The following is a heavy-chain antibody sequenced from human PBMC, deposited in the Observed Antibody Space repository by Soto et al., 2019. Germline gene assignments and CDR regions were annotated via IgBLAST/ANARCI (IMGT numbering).Heavy chain of an antibody. J-gene: IGHJ4*02. CDR3: ARNPSGQWVVPLYCDL. CDR2: ISGSGSTV. CDR1: GFSITNYE. V-gene: IGHV3-48*03. Sequence: VQLVESGGDLAQPGRSLRLSCAASGFSITNYEMNWVRQAPGKGLEWVAYISGSGSTVYYADSVKGRITISRDNAKNSVYLQINSLRVEDTAIYYCARNPSGQWVVPLYCDLWGQGTLVTVSS. D-gene: IGHD6-19*01.